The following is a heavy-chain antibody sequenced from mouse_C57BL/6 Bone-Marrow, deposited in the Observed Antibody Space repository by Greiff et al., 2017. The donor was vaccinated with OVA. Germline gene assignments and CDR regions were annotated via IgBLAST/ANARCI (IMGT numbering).Heavy chain of an antibody. V-gene: IGHV2-5*01. J-gene: IGHJ4*01. CDR1: GFSLTSYG. D-gene: IGHD2-3*01. Sequence: VKLVESGPGLVQPSQRLSITCTVSGFSLTSYGVHWVRQSPGTGLEWLGVIWRGGSTDYNAAFMSRLSITKDNSKSQVFFKMNSLQADDTAIYYCAKGGDGYRGYYAMDYWGQGTSVTVSS. CDR2: IWRGGST. CDR3: AKGGDGYRGYYAMDY.